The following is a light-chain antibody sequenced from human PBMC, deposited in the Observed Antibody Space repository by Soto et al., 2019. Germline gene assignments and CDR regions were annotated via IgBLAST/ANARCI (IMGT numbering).Light chain of an antibody. Sequence: DTVLTQSPGTLSLTSGERATLSCRASQSISGTYLAWYQQKPGQSPRLLIYSASTRAPGIPDRFSGSGSGTDFTLTISRLEPEDFAVYYCQQCGGSPLFSFGPGTRVDI. J-gene: IGKJ3*01. CDR1: QSISGTY. V-gene: IGKV3-20*01. CDR2: SAS. CDR3: QQCGGSPLFS.